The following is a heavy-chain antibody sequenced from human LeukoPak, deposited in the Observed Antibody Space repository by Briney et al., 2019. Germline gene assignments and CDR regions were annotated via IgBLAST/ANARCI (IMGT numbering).Heavy chain of an antibody. D-gene: IGHD6-19*01. CDR1: GGTFSSYA. Sequence: SVKVSCKASGGTFSSYAISWVRQAPGQGLEWMGGIIPIFGTANYAQKFQGRVTITADESTSTAYMELSSLRSEDTAVYYCARGGSSGWYWQVSYYFDYWGQGTLVTVSS. CDR2: IIPIFGTA. CDR3: ARGGSSGWYWQVSYYFDY. J-gene: IGHJ4*02. V-gene: IGHV1-69*13.